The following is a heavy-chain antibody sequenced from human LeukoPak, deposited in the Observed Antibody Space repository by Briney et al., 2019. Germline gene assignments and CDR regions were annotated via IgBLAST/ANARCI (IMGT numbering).Heavy chain of an antibody. CDR2: INPNSGAT. J-gene: IGHJ4*02. CDR1: GYTFTGYY. CDR3: ARAGRPMIGGVTPFEHFDS. V-gene: IGHV1-2*04. Sequence: ASVKVSCKASGYTFTGYYMHRVRQAPGQGLEWMGWINPNSGATNYAQKFQGWVTMTRDTSISTAYMELSRLRSDDTAVYYCARAGRPMIGGVTPFEHFDSWGQGTLVTVSS. D-gene: IGHD3-10*01.